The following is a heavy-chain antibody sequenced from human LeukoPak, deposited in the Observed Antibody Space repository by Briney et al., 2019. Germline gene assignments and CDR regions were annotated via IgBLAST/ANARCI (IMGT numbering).Heavy chain of an antibody. D-gene: IGHD6-13*01. J-gene: IGHJ6*02. CDR2: IYYRGST. Sequence: SETLSLTCTVSGGSISSSSFYWGWIRQPPGKGLEWIGSIYYRGSTYYNPSLKSRVTISVDMSENQVSLKLRSVTAADTAVYYCARGFSSSWLRAYYYGMDVWGQGTTVTVSS. V-gene: IGHV4-39*01. CDR3: ARGFSSSWLRAYYYGMDV. CDR1: GGSISSSSFY.